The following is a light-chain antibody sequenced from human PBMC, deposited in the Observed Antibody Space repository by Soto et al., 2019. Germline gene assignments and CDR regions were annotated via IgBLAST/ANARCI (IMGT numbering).Light chain of an antibody. CDR2: EVT. V-gene: IGLV2-18*02. CDR3: NSYTSGSTHVV. Sequence: QSALTQPPSVSGSPGQSVTISCTGTSSDVGGYNRVSWYQQPPGTAPKLMIYEVTNRPSGVPDRFSGSKSGNTASLTISGLQAEDEADYYCNSYTSGSTHVVFGGGTKLAVL. CDR1: SSDVGGYNR. J-gene: IGLJ2*01.